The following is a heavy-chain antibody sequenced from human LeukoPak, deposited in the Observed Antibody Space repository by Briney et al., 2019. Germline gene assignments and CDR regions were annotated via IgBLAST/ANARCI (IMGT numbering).Heavy chain of an antibody. V-gene: IGHV5-51*01. J-gene: IGHJ3*02. Sequence: GESLKISCKGSGYSFTSYWIGWVRQMPGKGLEWMGIIYPGDSDTRYSPSFQGQVTISADKSISTAYLQWSSLKASDTAMYYCARRRSGGVYFDWLLPDAFDIWGQGTMVTVSS. CDR3: ARRRSGGVYFDWLLPDAFDI. CDR2: IYPGDSDT. D-gene: IGHD3-9*01. CDR1: GYSFTSYW.